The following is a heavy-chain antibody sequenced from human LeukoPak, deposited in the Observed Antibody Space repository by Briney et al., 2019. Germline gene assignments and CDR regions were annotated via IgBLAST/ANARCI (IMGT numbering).Heavy chain of an antibody. CDR1: GYTFTSYG. J-gene: IGHJ4*02. D-gene: IGHD5-18*01. CDR3: ARDDTAMVRGFDY. V-gene: IGHV1-69*13. CDR2: IIPIFGTA. Sequence: ASVKVSCKASGYTFTSYGISWVRQAPGQGLEWMGGIIPIFGTANYAQKFQGRVTITADESTSTAYMELSSLRSEDTAVYYCARDDTAMVRGFDYWGQGTLVTVSS.